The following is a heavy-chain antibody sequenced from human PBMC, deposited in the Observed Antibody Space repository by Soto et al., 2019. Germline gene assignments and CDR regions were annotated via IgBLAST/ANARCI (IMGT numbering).Heavy chain of an antibody. CDR3: AREAPYCTSAACPKFYDMDV. D-gene: IGHD2-8*02. CDR1: GGTFGSYA. V-gene: IGHV1-69*01. Sequence: QVQLVQSGAEVKKPGSSVKVSCKASGGTFGSYAITWVRRAPGQGLEWLGGIIPILNSPAYAQKFKARVVITADEITNTAYMELNSLRFDDTAGYYCAREAPYCTSAACPKFYDMDVWGQGTTVTVAS. CDR2: IIPILNSP. J-gene: IGHJ6*02.